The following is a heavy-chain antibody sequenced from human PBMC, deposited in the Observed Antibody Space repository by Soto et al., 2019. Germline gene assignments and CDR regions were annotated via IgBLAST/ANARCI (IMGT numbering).Heavy chain of an antibody. CDR3: ARDLPPMTWGDDYYGMDV. CDR2: INRDGSST. Sequence: GGSLRLSCAASGFTFSSYWMHWVRQAPAKAPVWVSRINRDGSSTSYADSSKGRLTISRDNSKNTLYLQMTSLRAEDTAVYYCARDLPPMTWGDDYYGMDVWGQGTTVTVSS. D-gene: IGHD3-16*01. CDR1: GFTFSSYW. V-gene: IGHV3-74*01. J-gene: IGHJ6*02.